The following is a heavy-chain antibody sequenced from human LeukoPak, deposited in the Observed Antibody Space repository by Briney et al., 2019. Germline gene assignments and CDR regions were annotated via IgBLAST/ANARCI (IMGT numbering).Heavy chain of an antibody. V-gene: IGHV3-11*01. J-gene: IGHJ4*02. CDR3: ATVHFGYFTF. CDR2: ISDNGRTK. D-gene: IGHD3-3*01. CDR1: GLTFSDYH. Sequence: GGSLRLSCAASGLTFSDYHMSWIRQAPGKGLEWVSHISDNGRTKYYANSVQGRFTVSRDNAKNSLYLQMNSLRADDTAVYYCATVHFGYFTFWGQGTLVTVSS.